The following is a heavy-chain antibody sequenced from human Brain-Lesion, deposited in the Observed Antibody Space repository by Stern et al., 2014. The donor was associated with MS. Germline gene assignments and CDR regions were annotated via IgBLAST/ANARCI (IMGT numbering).Heavy chain of an antibody. D-gene: IGHD3-22*01. CDR2: INHKSGGT. J-gene: IGHJ4*02. CDR3: ATYYYDSTGYNDF. V-gene: IGHV1-2*04. CDR1: GYTFTGYY. Sequence: VQLLESGAEVKKPGASGKVSCKASGYTFTGYYMHWVRQAPGQGLEWMGWINHKSGGTNYAQKFQGWVTMNRDTSINTTFMVLGRLRSDDQAVYYCATYYYDSTGYNDFLGQGTLVTVSP.